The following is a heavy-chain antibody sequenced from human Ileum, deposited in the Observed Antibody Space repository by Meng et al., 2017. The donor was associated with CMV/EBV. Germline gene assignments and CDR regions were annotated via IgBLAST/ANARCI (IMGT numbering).Heavy chain of an antibody. Sequence: GESLKISCAASGFTFSNYNMNWVRQAPGKGLEWVSSISSSGSYLFYADSVKGRFTVSRDNAKNSLYLQMNSLRAEDTAVYYCARGTRGHYGMDVWGQGTTVTVSS. CDR1: GFTFSNYN. CDR3: ARGTRGHYGMDV. CDR2: ISSSGSYL. J-gene: IGHJ6*02. V-gene: IGHV3-21*06.